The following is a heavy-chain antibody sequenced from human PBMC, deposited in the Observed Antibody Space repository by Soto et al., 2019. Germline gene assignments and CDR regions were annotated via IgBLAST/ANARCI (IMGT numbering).Heavy chain of an antibody. Sequence: PSETLSLTCTVSGGSISSGGYYWSWIRQHPGKGLEWIGYIYYSGSTYYNPSLKSRVTMSVDTSKNQFSLKLSSVTAADTAVYYCARVDFWSAKDYWGQGTLVTVSS. J-gene: IGHJ4*02. CDR2: IYYSGST. D-gene: IGHD3-3*01. V-gene: IGHV4-31*03. CDR3: ARVDFWSAKDY. CDR1: GGSISSGGYY.